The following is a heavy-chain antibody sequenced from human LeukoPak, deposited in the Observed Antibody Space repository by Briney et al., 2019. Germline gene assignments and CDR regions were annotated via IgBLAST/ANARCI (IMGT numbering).Heavy chain of an antibody. V-gene: IGHV1-18*01. D-gene: IGHD6-13*01. J-gene: IGHJ4*02. CDR1: GYTFTSYG. Sequence: ASVKVSCKASGYTFTSYGITWVRQAPGQGLEWMEWISVYNGNTNYAQKLQGRVTMTTDTPTSTAYMELRSLRSDDTAIYYCARDREAAGQKLTDYWGQGTLVTVSS. CDR3: ARDREAAGQKLTDY. CDR2: ISVYNGNT.